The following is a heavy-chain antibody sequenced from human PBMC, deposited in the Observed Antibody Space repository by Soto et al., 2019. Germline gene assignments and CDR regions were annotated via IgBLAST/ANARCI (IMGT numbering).Heavy chain of an antibody. CDR2: ITSSGSYV. CDR1: GFTFSRNT. D-gene: IGHD3-3*02. Sequence: GGSLRLSCVTSGFTFSRNTMNWVRQAPGKGLEWVASITSSGSYVYYADSVKGRFSASRDNAKNSLSLQMDSLRPDDTAIYFCVKDEGIEAMDVWGQGTTVTVPS. CDR3: VKDEGIEAMDV. J-gene: IGHJ6*02. V-gene: IGHV3-21*01.